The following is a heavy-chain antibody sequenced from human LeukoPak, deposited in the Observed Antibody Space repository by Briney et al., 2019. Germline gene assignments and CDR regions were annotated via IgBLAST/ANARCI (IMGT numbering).Heavy chain of an antibody. V-gene: IGHV1-2*02. Sequence: ASVKVSCKASGFTFTGYYMHWVRQAPGQGLEWMGWINPNSGGTNYAQKFQGRVTMTRDTSITTAYMELSSLRSEDTAVYYCARGRRYFDWLRTVSYYMDVWGKGTTVTVSS. D-gene: IGHD3-9*01. CDR1: GFTFTGYY. J-gene: IGHJ6*03. CDR2: INPNSGGT. CDR3: ARGRRYFDWLRTVSYYMDV.